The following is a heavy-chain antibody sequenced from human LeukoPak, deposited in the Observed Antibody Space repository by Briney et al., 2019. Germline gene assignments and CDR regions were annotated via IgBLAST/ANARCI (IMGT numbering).Heavy chain of an antibody. CDR1: GASFSGYY. Sequence: SETLSLTCAVYGASFSGYYWSWIRQPPGKGLEWIGEINHSGSTNYNPSLKSRVTISVDTSKNQFSLKLSSVTAADTAVYYCVVRKGIAVAGTNFDYWGQGTLVTVSS. D-gene: IGHD6-19*01. J-gene: IGHJ4*02. CDR2: INHSGST. V-gene: IGHV4-34*01. CDR3: VVRKGIAVAGTNFDY.